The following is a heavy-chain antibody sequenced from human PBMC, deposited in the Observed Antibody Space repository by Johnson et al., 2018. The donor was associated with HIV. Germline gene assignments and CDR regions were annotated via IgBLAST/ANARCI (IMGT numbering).Heavy chain of an antibody. V-gene: IGHV3-20*04. CDR2: INWHGGST. D-gene: IGHD1-1*01. Sequence: EVQLVESGGGVVRPGGSLRLSCAASGFTFDDYGMSWVRQAPGKGLEWVSGINWHGGSTGYADSVKGRFTISRDNAKKSLYLQMNSLRAEDTAVYFCATVWRNEGRHSFDVWGQGTMVTVSS. CDR1: GFTFDDYG. CDR3: ATVWRNEGRHSFDV. J-gene: IGHJ3*01.